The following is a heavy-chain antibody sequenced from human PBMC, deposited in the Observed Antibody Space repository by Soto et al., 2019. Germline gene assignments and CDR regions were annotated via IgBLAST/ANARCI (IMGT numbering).Heavy chain of an antibody. CDR1: GGSFSGYY. CDR2: INHSGST. V-gene: IGHV4-34*01. D-gene: IGHD6-6*01. Sequence: QVQLQQWGAGLLKPSETLSLTCAVYGGSFSGYYWSWIRQPPGKGLEWIGEINHSGSTNYNPSLKSRVTISVDTSKNQFSLKLSSVTAADTAVYYCARGVGSSSSWYYYYYMDVWGKGTTVTVSS. CDR3: ARGVGSSSSWYYYYYMDV. J-gene: IGHJ6*03.